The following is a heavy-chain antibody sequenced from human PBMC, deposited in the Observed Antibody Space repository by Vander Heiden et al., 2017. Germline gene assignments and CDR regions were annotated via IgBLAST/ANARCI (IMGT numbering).Heavy chain of an antibody. V-gene: IGHV3-23*01. CDR1: GFTFSSNA. CDR3: ARGGDGSGWSDFDS. CDR2: LSVSGTNT. J-gene: IGHJ4*02. D-gene: IGHD6-19*01. Sequence: EVQLLEYGGGLVQPGGSLRLCCAAAGFTFSSNAMTWDLQAPGRGLEWVSDLSVSGTNTYYEDSVKGRFTISRDNSKNTLYLQRSSLRAEDTAVYYCARGGDGSGWSDFDSWGQGTLVTVSS.